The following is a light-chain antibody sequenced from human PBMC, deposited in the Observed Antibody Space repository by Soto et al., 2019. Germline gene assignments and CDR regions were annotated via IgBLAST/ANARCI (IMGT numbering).Light chain of an antibody. CDR3: SSYTSSSTRDV. CDR1: SSDVGAYNY. V-gene: IGLV2-14*03. CDR2: DVS. J-gene: IGLJ1*01. Sequence: QSALTQPASVSGSPGQSITISCTGTSSDVGAYNYVSWYQQLPGKAPKLMIYDVSNRPSGVSNRFSGSKSGNTASLTISGLQAEDEADYYCSSYTSSSTRDVFGTGTKVTVL.